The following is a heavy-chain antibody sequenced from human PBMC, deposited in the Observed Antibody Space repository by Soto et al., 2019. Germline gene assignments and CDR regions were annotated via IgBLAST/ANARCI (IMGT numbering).Heavy chain of an antibody. D-gene: IGHD6-19*01. CDR3: ASGWSRPGYYYYGMDV. CDR1: GDSVSSNSAA. V-gene: IGHV6-1*01. CDR2: TYYRSKWYN. J-gene: IGHJ6*01. Sequence: SQTLSLPCAISGDSVSSNSAAWNWIRQSPSRGLEWLGRTYYRSKWYNDYAVSVKSQITINPDTSKNQFSLQLNSVTPEDTAVYYCASGWSRPGYYYYGMDVWGQGTTVTVSS.